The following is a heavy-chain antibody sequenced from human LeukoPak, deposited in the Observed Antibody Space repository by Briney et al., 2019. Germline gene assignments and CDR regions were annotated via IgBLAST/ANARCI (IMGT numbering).Heavy chain of an antibody. V-gene: IGHV3-74*01. CDR1: GFTFSNYW. J-gene: IGHJ4*02. D-gene: IGHD2-15*01. CDR3: ARDGSLPDY. CDR2: ITSDGSIT. Sequence: GSLRLSFAASGFTFSNYWMHWVRQAPGQGLVWVSRITSDGSITTYADSVKGRFTISRDNAKNTLYLQMNSLRAEDGAMYYCARDGSLPDYWGQGTLVTVSS.